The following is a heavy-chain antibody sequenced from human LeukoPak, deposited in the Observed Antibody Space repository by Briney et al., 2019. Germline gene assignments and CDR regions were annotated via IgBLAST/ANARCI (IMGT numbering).Heavy chain of an antibody. V-gene: IGHV4-61*01. J-gene: IGHJ3*02. D-gene: IGHD3-3*01. CDR1: GGSISGGGSIGSYY. CDR3: ARAVGDSIFGVVNKGYAFDI. CDR2: IYYSGST. Sequence: PSETLSLTCTVSGGSISGGGSIGSYYWSWIRQPPGKGLEWIGYIYYSGSTNYNPSLKSRVTISVDTSKNQFSLKLSSVTAADTAVYYCARAVGDSIFGVVNKGYAFDIWGQGTMVTVSS.